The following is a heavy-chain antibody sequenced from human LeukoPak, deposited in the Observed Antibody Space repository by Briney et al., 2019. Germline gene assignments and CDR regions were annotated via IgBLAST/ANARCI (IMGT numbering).Heavy chain of an antibody. D-gene: IGHD5-12*01. J-gene: IGHJ4*02. V-gene: IGHV1-2*02. Sequence: VASVKVSFKASGYTFTGYYMHWVRQAPGQGLEWMGWINPNSGGTNYAQKFQGRVTMTRDTSISTAYMELSRLRSDDTAVYYCARTLQSGYDPTIDYWGQGTLVTVSS. CDR1: GYTFTGYY. CDR2: INPNSGGT. CDR3: ARTLQSGYDPTIDY.